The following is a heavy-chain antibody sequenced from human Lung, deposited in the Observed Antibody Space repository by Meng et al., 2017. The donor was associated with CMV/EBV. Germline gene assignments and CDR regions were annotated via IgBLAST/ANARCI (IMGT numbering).Heavy chain of an antibody. D-gene: IGHD3-22*01. CDR2: IYWDDYK. V-gene: IGHV2-5*02. CDR3: ARRPSSYYDSSGYFFADY. Sequence: SLSTNGVGVGWIRQPSGKALEWLALIYWDDYKRYSPSLKSRLTITKDTSKNQVVLTMTNMDPVDTATYYCARRPSSYYDSSGYFFADYWGQGTLVTVSS. J-gene: IGHJ4*02. CDR1: SLSTNGVG.